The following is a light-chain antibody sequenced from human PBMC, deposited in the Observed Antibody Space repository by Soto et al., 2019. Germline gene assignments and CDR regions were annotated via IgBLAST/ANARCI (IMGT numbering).Light chain of an antibody. V-gene: IGLV1-47*01. CDR3: AAWDNSLRNWV. CDR2: KND. CDR1: SSNIGSNY. J-gene: IGLJ3*02. Sequence: QTVVTQPPSASGTPGQRVTISCSGSSSNIGSNYIYWYQQLPGTAPKLLIYKNDQRPSGVPDRFSGSKSGTSASLAVSVLRSADEADYYCAAWDNSLRNWVFGGGTQLTVL.